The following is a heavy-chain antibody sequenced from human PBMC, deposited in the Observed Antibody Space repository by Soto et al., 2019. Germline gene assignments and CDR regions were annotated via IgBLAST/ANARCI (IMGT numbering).Heavy chain of an antibody. CDR1: GYTFASYA. J-gene: IGHJ4*02. V-gene: IGHV1-18*01. Sequence: QVQLVQSGAEVKKPGASVKVSCKASGYTFASYAISWMRQAPGQGLEWRGWISAYNGNTNYAQKLQGRLTMTTDTATSTADRELRSLGSDDTAVYHWARAAPPPDDWGQGTLVTVSS. CDR2: ISAYNGNT. CDR3: ARAAPPPDD.